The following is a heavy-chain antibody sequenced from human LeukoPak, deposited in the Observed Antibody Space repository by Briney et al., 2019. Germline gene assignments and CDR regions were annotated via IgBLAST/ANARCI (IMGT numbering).Heavy chain of an antibody. J-gene: IGHJ6*03. V-gene: IGHV4-39*01. CDR1: GGSISSSSYY. Sequence: SETLSLTCTVSGGSISSSSYYWGWIRQPPGKGLEWIGSIYYSGSTYYNPSLKSRVTISVDTSKNQFPLKLSSVTAADTAVYYCAGTIAAAGTDYYMDVWGKGTTVTVSS. D-gene: IGHD6-13*01. CDR2: IYYSGST. CDR3: AGTIAAAGTDYYMDV.